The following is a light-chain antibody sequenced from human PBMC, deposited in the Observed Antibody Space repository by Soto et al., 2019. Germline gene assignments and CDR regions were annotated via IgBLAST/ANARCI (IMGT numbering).Light chain of an antibody. CDR1: QGITYW. CDR2: AAS. Sequence: DIQMTQSPSSMSASLGDRVTITCRASQGITYWLAWYQQRPGRAPKCLIYAASILESGVPSRFTGSGSGTNFTLTINDLQPEDFATYFCQQANSFPLTFGQGTRLDLK. CDR3: QQANSFPLT. V-gene: IGKV1-12*01. J-gene: IGKJ5*01.